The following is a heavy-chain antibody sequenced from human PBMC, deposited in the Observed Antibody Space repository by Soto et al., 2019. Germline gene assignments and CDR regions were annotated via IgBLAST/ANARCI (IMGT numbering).Heavy chain of an antibody. CDR1: GFTFSSYA. CDR2: ISYDGSNK. V-gene: IGHV3-30-3*01. J-gene: IGHJ6*02. CDR3: ARDSGRGSYYDYYCRDV. Sequence: QVQLVESGGGVVQPGRSLRLSCAASGFTFSSYAMHWVRQAPGKGLEWVAVISYDGSNKYYADSVKGRFTISRDNSKNTLYLQMNSLRAEDTAVYYCARDSGRGSYYDYYCRDVWGQGTTVTVSS.